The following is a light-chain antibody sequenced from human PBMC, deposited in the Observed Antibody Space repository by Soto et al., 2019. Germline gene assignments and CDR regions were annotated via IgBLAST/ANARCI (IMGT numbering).Light chain of an antibody. CDR1: LNVNSY. J-gene: IGKJ1*01. V-gene: IGKV3-20*01. CDR2: GAS. CDR3: QQYGSSPQT. Sequence: EIVLTQSPGTLSLSPGERATLSCRASLNVNSYLAWYQQKPGQAPRLLIYGASSRATGIPDRFSGSGSGTDFTLTISRLEPEDFAVYYCQQYGSSPQTFGQGTKVDIK.